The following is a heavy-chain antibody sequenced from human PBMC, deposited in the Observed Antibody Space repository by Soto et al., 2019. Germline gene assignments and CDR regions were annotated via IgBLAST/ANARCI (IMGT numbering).Heavy chain of an antibody. D-gene: IGHD3-3*01. Sequence: ASVKVSCKASGYTFTSYGISWVRQAPGQGLEWMGWISAYNGNTNYAQKLQGRVTMTTDTSRSTAYMELRSLRSDDTAVYYCARDSLNYDFWSGYYTNWFDPWGQGTLVTVSS. CDR1: GYTFTSYG. V-gene: IGHV1-18*01. J-gene: IGHJ5*02. CDR2: ISAYNGNT. CDR3: ARDSLNYDFWSGYYTNWFDP.